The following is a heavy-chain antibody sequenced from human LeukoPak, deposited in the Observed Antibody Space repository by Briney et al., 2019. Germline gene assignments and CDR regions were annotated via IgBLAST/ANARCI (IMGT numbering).Heavy chain of an antibody. CDR2: ISAYNGNS. CDR3: ARGPPPFDY. CDR1: GYTFTSYG. J-gene: IGHJ4*02. V-gene: IGHV1-18*01. Sequence: GASVKASCKASGYTFTSYGISWVQQAPGQGLEWMGWISAYNGNSNYAQKLQGRVTMTTDICTSTAYTELRSLRSDDTAVYYCARGPPPFDYWGQGTLVTVSS.